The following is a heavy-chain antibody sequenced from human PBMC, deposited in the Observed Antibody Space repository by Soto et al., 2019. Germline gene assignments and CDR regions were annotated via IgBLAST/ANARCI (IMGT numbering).Heavy chain of an antibody. D-gene: IGHD6-19*01. Sequence: EVQLVESGGGLIQPGGSLRLSCAASGFTVSRDYMSWVRPAPAKGLEWVSTIYSGGNTYYADSVKGRFTISRDNSENTLYLQMNSLRAEDAAVYYCARILYSSGWKNYFASWGQGTLVPVSS. J-gene: IGHJ4*02. CDR2: IYSGGNT. CDR1: GFTVSRDY. V-gene: IGHV3-53*01. CDR3: ARILYSSGWKNYFAS.